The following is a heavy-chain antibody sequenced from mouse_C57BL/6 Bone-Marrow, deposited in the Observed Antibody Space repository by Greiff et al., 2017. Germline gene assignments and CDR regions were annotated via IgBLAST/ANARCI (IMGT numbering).Heavy chain of an antibody. V-gene: IGHV1-50*01. D-gene: IGHD1-1*01. Sequence: QVQLQQPGAELVKPGASVKLSCKASGYTFTSYWMQWVKQRPGQGLEWIGEIDPSDRYTNYNQKFKGKATLTVDTSSSTAYMQLSSLTSEDSAVYYCAREGACTTVVFDYWGQGTTLTVSS. CDR3: AREGACTTVVFDY. CDR2: IDPSDRYT. J-gene: IGHJ2*01. CDR1: GYTFTSYW.